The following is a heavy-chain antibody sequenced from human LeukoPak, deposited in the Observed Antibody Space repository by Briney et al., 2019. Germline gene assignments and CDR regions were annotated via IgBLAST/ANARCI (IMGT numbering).Heavy chain of an antibody. V-gene: IGHV3-7*01. Sequence: GGSLRLPCAASGFRFRYYWMTWVRQTPGKGLEWVANIKEDGTTKYYVDSVRGRFTVSRDNAQNSLYRQMNSLRAEDTATYYCARIGYSSSSYDYWGQGTLVTVSS. CDR2: IKEDGTTK. J-gene: IGHJ4*02. CDR1: GFRFRYYW. CDR3: ARIGYSSSSYDY. D-gene: IGHD6-6*01.